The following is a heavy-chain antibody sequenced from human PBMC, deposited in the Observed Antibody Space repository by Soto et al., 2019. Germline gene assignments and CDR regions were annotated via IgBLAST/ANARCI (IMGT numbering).Heavy chain of an antibody. J-gene: IGHJ5*02. CDR1: GGSISSGGYS. Sequence: SETLSLTCAVSGGSISSGGYSWSWIRQPPGKGLEWIGYIYHSGSTYYNPSLKSRVTVSVDRSKNQFSLKLSSVTAADTAVYYCARIFYGSGTIWFDPWGQGTLVTVSS. V-gene: IGHV4-30-2*01. D-gene: IGHD3-10*01. CDR2: IYHSGST. CDR3: ARIFYGSGTIWFDP.